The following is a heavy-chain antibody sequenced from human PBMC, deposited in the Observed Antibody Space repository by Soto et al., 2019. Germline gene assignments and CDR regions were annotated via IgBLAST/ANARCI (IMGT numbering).Heavy chain of an antibody. CDR1: GYTFTSYD. J-gene: IGHJ5*02. Sequence: QVQLVQSGAEVKKPGASVKVSCKTSGYTFTSYDINWVRQATGQKLEWMGWMNPNSGDTGYAQKFQGRVTMTRNTSISTAYMDLTSLRSEDTAVYYCARGTSRLIMIAEPDEGSLWLDPWGQGTLVSVSS. D-gene: IGHD3-22*01. V-gene: IGHV1-8*01. CDR2: MNPNSGDT. CDR3: ARGTSRLIMIAEPDEGSLWLDP.